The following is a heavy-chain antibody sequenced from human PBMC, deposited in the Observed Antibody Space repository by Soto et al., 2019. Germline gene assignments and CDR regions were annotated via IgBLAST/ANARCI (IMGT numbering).Heavy chain of an antibody. CDR1: GFTVSNAW. V-gene: IGHV3-74*01. D-gene: IGHD3-3*01. Sequence: PGGSLRLSCAASGFTVSNAWMNWVRQAPGKGLVWVSRINRDANDIIYADSVKGRFTASRDNAKNSLYLQMNSLRAEDTAVYYCARIKSGITIFGVVIPPLDYWGQGTLVTVSS. J-gene: IGHJ4*02. CDR3: ARIKSGITIFGVVIPPLDY. CDR2: INRDANDI.